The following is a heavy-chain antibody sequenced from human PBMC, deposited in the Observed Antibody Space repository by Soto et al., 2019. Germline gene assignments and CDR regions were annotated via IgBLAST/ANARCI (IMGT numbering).Heavy chain of an antibody. D-gene: IGHD3-22*01. V-gene: IGHV1-46*01. CDR2: INPSGGST. CDR3: ARADYYDSSGFYYDC. CDR1: GYIFTNHC. J-gene: IGHJ4*02. Sequence: QVQLVQSGAEVKKPGASVKVSCKASGYIFTNHCIHWVRQAPGQGIEWMGIINPSGGSTNYLQKCQGRITMTRDTSTSTVYMELSSLRSEDTAVYFCARADYYDSSGFYYDCWGQGTLVTVSS.